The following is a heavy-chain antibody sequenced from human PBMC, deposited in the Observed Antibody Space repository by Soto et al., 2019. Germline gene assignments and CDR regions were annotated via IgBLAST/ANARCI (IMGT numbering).Heavy chain of an antibody. J-gene: IGHJ4*02. D-gene: IGHD5-18*01. V-gene: IGHV3-30*19. Sequence: GGSLRLSCAASGFTFSSYGMHWVRQAPGKGLEWVAVISYDGSNKYYADSVKGRFTISRDNSKNTLYLQMNSLRAEDTAVYYCARGSGYSYGPDYWGQGTLVTVSS. CDR3: ARGSGYSYGPDY. CDR1: GFTFSSYG. CDR2: ISYDGSNK.